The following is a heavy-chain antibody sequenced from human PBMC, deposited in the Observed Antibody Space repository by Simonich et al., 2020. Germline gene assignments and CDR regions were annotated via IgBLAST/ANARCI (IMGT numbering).Heavy chain of an antibody. V-gene: IGHV4-59*08. Sequence: QVQLQESGPGLVKPSETLSLTCTVSGGSISSYYGSWIRQPPGKGLEWIGYIYYSGRTNYNPSLKSRVTISVDTSKNQFSLKLSSVTAADTAVYYCARSLGYYYYYYGMDVWGQGTTVTVSS. D-gene: IGHD1-26*01. CDR3: ARSLGYYYYYYGMDV. CDR2: IYYSGRT. CDR1: GGSISSYY. J-gene: IGHJ6*02.